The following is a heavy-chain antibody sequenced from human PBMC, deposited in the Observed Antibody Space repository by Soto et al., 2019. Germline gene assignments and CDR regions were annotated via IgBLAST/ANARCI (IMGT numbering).Heavy chain of an antibody. CDR2: IGANNGNT. J-gene: IGHJ1*01. D-gene: IGHD5-12*01. Sequence: QVQLVQSGAEVKTPGASVKVSCKASGYTFTSYGIIWVRQAPGQGLEWMGWIGANNGNTHYPQKFQGRVTMTTDTSTSKAYMELRSLRSDDTAIYYCARSTSVVATTRYFIHWGQGTLLTVSS. CDR1: GYTFTSYG. CDR3: ARSTSVVATTRYFIH. V-gene: IGHV1-18*01.